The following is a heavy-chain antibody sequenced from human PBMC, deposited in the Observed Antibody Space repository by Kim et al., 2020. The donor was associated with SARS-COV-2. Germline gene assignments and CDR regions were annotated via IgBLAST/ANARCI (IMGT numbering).Heavy chain of an antibody. V-gene: IGHV3-21*01. CDR2: ISSSSRYV. CDR1: GFTCYS. CDR3: ARDQGDWRAVVEALST. D-gene: IGHD1-26*01. J-gene: IGHJ5*01. Sequence: GGSLRLSCVASGFTCYSMNLVRQRPGKGLEWVSSISSSSRYVNYAYSETARFTISRYTSKKSVYLQLNILSADATAVYYCARDQGDWRAVVEALSTWGEG.